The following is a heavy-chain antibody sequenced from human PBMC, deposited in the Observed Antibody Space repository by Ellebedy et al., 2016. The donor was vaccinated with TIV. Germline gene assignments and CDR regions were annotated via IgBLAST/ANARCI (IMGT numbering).Heavy chain of an antibody. CDR1: GGSFSGYY. Sequence: MPGGSLRLSCAVYGGSFSGYYWSWIRQPPGKGLEWIGEINHSGSTNYNPSLKSRITISMDTSKNQIALMVRSVTAADTAIYYCAREEGFGGAWFDPWGQGTLVIVSS. CDR3: AREEGFGGAWFDP. CDR2: INHSGST. J-gene: IGHJ5*02. V-gene: IGHV4-34*01. D-gene: IGHD3-10*01.